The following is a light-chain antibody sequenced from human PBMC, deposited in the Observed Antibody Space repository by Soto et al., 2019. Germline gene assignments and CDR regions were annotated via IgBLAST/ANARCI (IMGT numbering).Light chain of an antibody. CDR2: EVT. J-gene: IGLJ1*01. V-gene: IGLV2-14*01. CDR1: SRDIGGYNY. CDR3: SSYTSSRTLV. Sequence: QSVLAQPASVSGSPGQSVTISCTGTSRDIGGYNYVSWYQQYPGTAPKLMIYEVTDRPSGVSNRFSGSKSGNTASLTISGLQADDEAEYYCSSYTSSRTLVFGTGTKSPS.